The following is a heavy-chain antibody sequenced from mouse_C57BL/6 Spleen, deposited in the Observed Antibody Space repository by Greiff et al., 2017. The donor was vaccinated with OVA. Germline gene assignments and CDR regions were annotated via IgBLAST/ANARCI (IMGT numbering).Heavy chain of an antibody. Sequence: QVQLQQSGAELVKPGASVKMSCKASGYTFTSYWITWVKQRPGQGLEWIGDIYPGSGSTNYNEKFKSKATLTVDTSSSTAYMQLSSLTSEDSAVYYCAAYYSTGYYFDYWGQGTTLTVSS. CDR1: GYTFTSYW. CDR2: IYPGSGST. D-gene: IGHD2-5*01. V-gene: IGHV1-55*01. CDR3: AAYYSTGYYFDY. J-gene: IGHJ2*01.